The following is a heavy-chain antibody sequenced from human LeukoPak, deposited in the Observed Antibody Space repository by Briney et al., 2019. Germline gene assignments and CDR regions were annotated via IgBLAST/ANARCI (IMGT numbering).Heavy chain of an antibody. V-gene: IGHV3-23*01. Sequence: GGSLRLSCEASGFTFSRYGMSWVRQAPGKGLEWVSAIRGSGGSTYYADSVKGRFTISRDNSKNTLYLQMNSLRAEDTAVYYCAKLTNYYGSGRDYWGQGTLVTVSS. CDR3: AKLTNYYGSGRDY. J-gene: IGHJ4*02. CDR2: IRGSGGST. D-gene: IGHD3-10*01. CDR1: GFTFSRYG.